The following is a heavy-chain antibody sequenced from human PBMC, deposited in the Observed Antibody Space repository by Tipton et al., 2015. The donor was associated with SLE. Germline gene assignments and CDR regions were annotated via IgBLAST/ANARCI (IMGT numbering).Heavy chain of an antibody. CDR3: AKGPRWLLDY. V-gene: IGHV3-30*02. D-gene: IGHD5-24*01. Sequence: SLRLSCAASGFTFSSYGMHWVRQAPGKGLEWVAFIRYDGSNKYYADSVKGRFTISRDNSKNTLSLQMNSLRAEDTAVYYCAKGPRWLLDYWGQGTLVTVSS. CDR2: IRYDGSNK. CDR1: GFTFSSYG. J-gene: IGHJ4*02.